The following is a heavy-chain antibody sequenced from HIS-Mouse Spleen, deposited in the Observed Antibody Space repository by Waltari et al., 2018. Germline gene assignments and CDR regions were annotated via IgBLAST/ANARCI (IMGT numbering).Heavy chain of an antibody. CDR1: GGSFSGYY. CDR3: ARVPPRIAVAGTLYYYGMDV. V-gene: IGHV4-34*01. D-gene: IGHD6-19*01. Sequence: QVQLQQWGAGLLKPLETLSLTCAVYGGSFSGYYWSWIRQPPGKRLGWIGEINHRGRTNYNPSLKSRVTLSVDTSKNQFSLKLGSVTAADTAVYYCARVPPRIAVAGTLYYYGMDVWGQGTTVTVSS. J-gene: IGHJ6*02. CDR2: INHRGRT.